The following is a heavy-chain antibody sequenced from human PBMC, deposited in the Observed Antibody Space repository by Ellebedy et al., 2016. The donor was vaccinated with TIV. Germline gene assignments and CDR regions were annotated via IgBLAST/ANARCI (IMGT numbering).Heavy chain of an antibody. Sequence: GESLKISCAASGFTFSNYGMHWVRQAPGKGLEWVAVISTGGNYQYYAASVRGRFTISRANSMNTLDLQMNSLRTEDTAVYYCARERAHSSWFYDYWGQGTLVTVSS. CDR1: GFTFSNYG. CDR3: ARERAHSSWFYDY. D-gene: IGHD1-26*01. J-gene: IGHJ4*02. V-gene: IGHV3-30*03. CDR2: ISTGGNYQ.